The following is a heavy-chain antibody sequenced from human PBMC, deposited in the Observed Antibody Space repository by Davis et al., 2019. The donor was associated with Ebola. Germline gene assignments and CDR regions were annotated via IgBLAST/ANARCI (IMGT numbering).Heavy chain of an antibody. J-gene: IGHJ4*02. V-gene: IGHV3-33*07. CDR1: GFTFSSHG. CDR3: ARGSSHIAPRPSDFYY. CDR2: IWNDGRNK. Sequence: GESLKISCAASGFTFSSHGMYWVRQAPDKGLEWVALIWNDGRNKDYADSVKGRFTISRDSSKNTLYLQMNSLRAEDTAVYYCARGSSHIAPRPSDFYYWGQGTLVTVSS. D-gene: IGHD6-6*01.